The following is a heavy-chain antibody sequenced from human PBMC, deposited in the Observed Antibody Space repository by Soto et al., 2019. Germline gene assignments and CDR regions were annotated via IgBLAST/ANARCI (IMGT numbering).Heavy chain of an antibody. V-gene: IGHV3-23*01. D-gene: IGHD2-15*01. J-gene: IGHJ4*02. CDR1: GFSLSNYA. Sequence: PEGALRRSCAPSGFSLSNYAMSWVRQARGKGLEWVSAISGSGADTYYTESVKGRFTISRDNFKNTLYLQMNSLRAEDTAVYYCAKDTGRGGGSVFDYWGQGTLVTVSS. CDR2: ISGSGADT. CDR3: AKDTGRGGGSVFDY.